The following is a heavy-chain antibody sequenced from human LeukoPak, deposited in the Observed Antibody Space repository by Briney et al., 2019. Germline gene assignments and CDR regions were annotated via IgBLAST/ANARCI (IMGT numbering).Heavy chain of an antibody. D-gene: IGHD6-13*01. V-gene: IGHV1-46*01. CDR1: GYTFTSYY. CDR2: INPSGGST. J-gene: IGHJ3*02. CDR3: ARETDRAALGDAFDI. Sequence: ASVKVSCKASGYTFTSYYMHWVRQAPGQGLEWMGIINPSGGSTSYAQKFQGRVTMTRDTSTSTVYVELSSLRSEDTAVYYCARETDRAALGDAFDIWGQGTMVTVSS.